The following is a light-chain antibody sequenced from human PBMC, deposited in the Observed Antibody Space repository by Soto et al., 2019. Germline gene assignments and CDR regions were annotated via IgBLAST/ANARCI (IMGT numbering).Light chain of an antibody. J-gene: IGLJ1*01. CDR2: GNS. CDR3: QSYDSSLSGHYV. V-gene: IGLV1-40*01. CDR1: SSNIGAGYD. Sequence: QSLLTQPPSVSGAPGQRVTISCTGSSSNIGAGYDVHWYQQLPGTAPKLLIYGNSNRPSGVPDRFSGSKSGTSASLAITGLQAEDEADYYCQSYDSSLSGHYVFGTGTKDTVL.